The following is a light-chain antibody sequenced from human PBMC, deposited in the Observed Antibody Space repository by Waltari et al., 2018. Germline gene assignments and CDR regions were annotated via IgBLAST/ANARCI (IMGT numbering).Light chain of an antibody. V-gene: IGKV4-1*01. CDR1: SLLFSSNHKNY. CDR3: QQYFTTPRA. J-gene: IGKJ1*01. CDR2: WAS. Sequence: SLLFSSNHKNYLAWYQKKPGQPPKLLIYWASTRESGVPDRFSGSGSGTDFTLTISGLQAEDVAVYYCQQYFTTPRAFGQGTKVEIK.